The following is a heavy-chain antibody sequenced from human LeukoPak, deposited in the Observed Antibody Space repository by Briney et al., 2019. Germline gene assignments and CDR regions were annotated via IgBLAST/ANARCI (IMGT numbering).Heavy chain of an antibody. CDR1: GFTFSDYY. D-gene: IGHD6-19*01. Sequence: PGGSLRLSCAASGFTFSDYYMSWIRQAPGKGLEWVSYISSSGSTIYYADSVKGRFTISRDNAKNSLYLQMNSLRAEDTAVYYCARSRSKWYSSDLYYFDYWGQGTLVTVSP. CDR3: ARSRSKWYSSDLYYFDY. J-gene: IGHJ4*02. CDR2: ISSSGSTI. V-gene: IGHV3-11*01.